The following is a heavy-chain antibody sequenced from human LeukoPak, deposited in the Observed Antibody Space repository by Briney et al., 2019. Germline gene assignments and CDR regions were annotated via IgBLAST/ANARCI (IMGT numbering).Heavy chain of an antibody. J-gene: IGHJ4*02. V-gene: IGHV5-51*01. D-gene: IGHD3-9*01. CDR1: GYSFTSYW. CDR2: IYPGDSDT. CDR3: ARLTGDYDILTGYYLAY. Sequence: GESLKISCKGSGYSFTSYWIGWARQMPGKGLEWMGIIYPGDSDTRYSPSFQGQVTISADKSISTAYLQWSSLKASDTAMYYCARLTGDYDILTGYYLAYWGQGTLVTVSS.